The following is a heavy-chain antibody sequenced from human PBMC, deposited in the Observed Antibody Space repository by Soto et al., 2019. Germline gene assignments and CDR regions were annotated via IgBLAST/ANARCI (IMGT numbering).Heavy chain of an antibody. J-gene: IGHJ6*02. V-gene: IGHV1-8*01. CDR3: TREAYVVVTHMDV. CDR1: GYAFSSYD. D-gene: IGHD2-21*02. Sequence: ASVKVSCKASGYAFSSYDIHWVRQATGQRLEWMGWMNPNSGTTGYAQKFQGRVTMTRNTSINTAYMELSSLRSEDTAVYYCTREAYVVVTHMDVWGQGTTVTVSS. CDR2: MNPNSGTT.